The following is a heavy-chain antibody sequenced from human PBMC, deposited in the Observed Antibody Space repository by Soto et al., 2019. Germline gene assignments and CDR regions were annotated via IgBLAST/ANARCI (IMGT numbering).Heavy chain of an antibody. D-gene: IGHD2-15*01. CDR3: ASEDCRNTNCLKGFDY. CDR2: INPKSGGP. Sequence: ASVKVSCKTSGYTFTDYYMHWVRQAPGQGFEWVGGINPKSGGPKYVPKFQGRVTVTRDTSTSTAYMELNRLTSGDTAVYYCASEDCRNTNCLKGFDYWGQGTLVTVSS. J-gene: IGHJ4*02. CDR1: GYTFTDYY. V-gene: IGHV1-2*02.